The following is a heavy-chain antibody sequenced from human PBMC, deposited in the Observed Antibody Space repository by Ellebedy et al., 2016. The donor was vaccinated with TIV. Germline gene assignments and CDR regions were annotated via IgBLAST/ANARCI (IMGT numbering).Heavy chain of an antibody. D-gene: IGHD5-12*01. J-gene: IGHJ4*02. V-gene: IGHV4-39*01. CDR2: MYSSGST. CDR1: GGSISSRSNY. Sequence: SETLSLXXTVSGGSISSRSNYWGWIRQTPGQGLEWIGSMYSSGSTDYNPSLKSRVTISVDTSKNQFSLKLSSVTAADTAVYYCARHEYSGYEYFNDYWGQGTLVTVSS. CDR3: ARHEYSGYEYFNDY.